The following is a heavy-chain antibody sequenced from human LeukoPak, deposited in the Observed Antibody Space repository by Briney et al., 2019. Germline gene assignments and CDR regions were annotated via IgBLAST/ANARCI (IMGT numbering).Heavy chain of an antibody. CDR1: GGSISSGSYY. D-gene: IGHD1-26*01. Sequence: SQTLSLTCTVSGGSISSGSYYWSWIRQPAGKGLEWIGRIYTSGSTNYNPSLKSRVTISVDTSKNQFSLKLSSVTAADTAVYYCARESPQWELLSGLDYWGQGTLVTVSS. J-gene: IGHJ4*02. CDR2: IYTSGST. CDR3: ARESPQWELLSGLDY. V-gene: IGHV4-61*02.